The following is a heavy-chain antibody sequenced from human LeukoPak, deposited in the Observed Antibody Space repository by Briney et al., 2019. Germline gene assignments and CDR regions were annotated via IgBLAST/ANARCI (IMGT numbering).Heavy chain of an antibody. D-gene: IGHD3-16*01. Sequence: GGSLRLSCAASGFTFGSSAMSWVRQAPGKGLEWVSAISGSGGSTYYADSVKGRFTLSRDNSKNTLYLQMNSLRAEDTAIYYCANQWGQLDYWGQGTLVTVSS. V-gene: IGHV3-23*01. CDR1: GFTFGSSA. CDR2: ISGSGGST. J-gene: IGHJ4*02. CDR3: ANQWGQLDY.